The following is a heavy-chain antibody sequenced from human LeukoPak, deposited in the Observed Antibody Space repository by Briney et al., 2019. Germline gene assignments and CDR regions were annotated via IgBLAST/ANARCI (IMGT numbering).Heavy chain of an antibody. J-gene: IGHJ5*02. V-gene: IGHV5-51*01. D-gene: IGHD2-2*01. CDR2: IYPGDSDT. CDR3: ARYSNRGPIVVPAAISNWFDP. Sequence: PGESLKISCKGSGYSFTSYWIGWVRQMPGKGLEWMGIIYPGDSDTRYSPSFQGQVTISADKSISTAYLQWSSLKASATAMYYCARYSNRGPIVVPAAISNWFDPWGQGTLVTVSS. CDR1: GYSFTSYW.